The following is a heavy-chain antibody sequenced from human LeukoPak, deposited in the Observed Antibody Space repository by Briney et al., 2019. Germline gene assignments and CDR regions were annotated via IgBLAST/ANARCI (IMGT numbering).Heavy chain of an antibody. J-gene: IGHJ4*02. CDR1: GGSFSSYY. CDR3: AMNWGTGRTLDY. V-gene: IGHV4-34*01. D-gene: IGHD7-27*01. Sequence: SETLSLTCAVYGGSFSSYYWSWIRQPPGKGLEWIGEINHSGGTNYNPSLKSRVTISVDTTKNQFSLKLSSVTAADTAVYYCAMNWGTGRTLDYWGQGTLVTVSS. CDR2: INHSGGT.